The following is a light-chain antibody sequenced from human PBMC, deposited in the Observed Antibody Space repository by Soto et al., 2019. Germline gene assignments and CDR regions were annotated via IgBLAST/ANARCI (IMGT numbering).Light chain of an antibody. CDR1: SSNIGAGYD. Sequence: QSVLTQPPSVSGAPGQRVTISCTGSSSNIGAGYDVHWYQQLPGTAPKLLIFGTSNRPSGVPDRISGSKSGTSAPLAITGLQTEDEADYYCQSYDRSLSGYVFGTGTKLTVL. CDR2: GTS. J-gene: IGLJ1*01. V-gene: IGLV1-40*01. CDR3: QSYDRSLSGYV.